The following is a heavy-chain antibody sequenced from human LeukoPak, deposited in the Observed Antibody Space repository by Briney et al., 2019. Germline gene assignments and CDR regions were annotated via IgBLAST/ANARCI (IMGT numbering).Heavy chain of an antibody. Sequence: ASVKVSCKASGYTFYSYDINWVRQATGQGLEWMGWMNPNSGNTGYTQKFQGRVTMTRDTSISTAYMELSSLRSEDTAVCYCARTLRRHCSGGSCYSPHLDYWGQGTLVTVSS. CDR2: MNPNSGNT. V-gene: IGHV1-8*01. D-gene: IGHD2-15*01. CDR3: ARTLRRHCSGGSCYSPHLDY. J-gene: IGHJ4*02. CDR1: GYTFYSYD.